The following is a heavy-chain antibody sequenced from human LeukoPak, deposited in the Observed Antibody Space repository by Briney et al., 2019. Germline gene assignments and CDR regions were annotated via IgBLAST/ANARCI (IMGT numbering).Heavy chain of an antibody. D-gene: IGHD3-10*01. CDR3: ARDLGYGSGSYIDY. V-gene: IGHV1-69*04. CDR2: IIPILGIA. Sequence: ASVKVSCKASGGTFSSYAISWVRQAPGQGLEWMGRIIPILGIANYAQKFQGRVTITADKSTSTAYMELSSLRSEDTAVYYCARDLGYGSGSYIDYWGQGTLVTVSS. J-gene: IGHJ4*02. CDR1: GGTFSSYA.